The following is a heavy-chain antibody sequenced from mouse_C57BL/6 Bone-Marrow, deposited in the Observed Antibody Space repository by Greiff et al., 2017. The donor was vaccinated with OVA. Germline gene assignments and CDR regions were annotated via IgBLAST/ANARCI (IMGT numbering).Heavy chain of an antibody. J-gene: IGHJ3*01. CDR3: VRPYYDYSWFAY. CDR2: IRSKSNNYAT. CDR1: GFSFNTYA. V-gene: IGHV10-1*01. Sequence: DVMLVESGGGLVQPKGSLKLSCAASGFSFNTYAMNWVRQAPGKGLECVARIRSKSNNYATYYADSVKDRFTISRDDSESMLYLQMNNLKTEDTAMYYCVRPYYDYSWFAYWGQGTLVTVSA. D-gene: IGHD2-4*01.